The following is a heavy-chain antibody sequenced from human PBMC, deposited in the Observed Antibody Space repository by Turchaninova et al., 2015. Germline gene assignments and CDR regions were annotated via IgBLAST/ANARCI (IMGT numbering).Heavy chain of an antibody. V-gene: IGHV4-38-2*01. Sequence: QVQXXXSGXXLGKPXATLXXPFXXXGDXISSGTYWGWLPQSPGKGLEWIGCLIHSGSTDYNPSFQSRVTTSVDTFKNQFSLRLTSVTAADTAVYYCARHDYYNSRGYIYGWLDPWGQGTLVTVSS. CDR2: LIHSGST. CDR1: GDXISSGTY. J-gene: IGHJ5*02. D-gene: IGHD3-22*01. CDR3: ARHDYYNSRGYIYGWLDP.